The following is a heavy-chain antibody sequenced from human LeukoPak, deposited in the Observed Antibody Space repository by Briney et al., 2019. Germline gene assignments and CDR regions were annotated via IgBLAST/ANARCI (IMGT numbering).Heavy chain of an antibody. J-gene: IGHJ4*02. D-gene: IGHD3-22*01. CDR1: GGTFSSSGDTFSTYA. Sequence: ASVKVSCKASGGTFSSSGDTFSTYAFSWVRQAPGQGLEWMGGIIPIFVTAKYAQKFQGRVTIIADTSTTTAYMELSSLRFDDTAVYYCARSLVEYYYDHSGYYLDSWGQGTLVTVSS. V-gene: IGHV1-69*06. CDR3: ARSLVEYYYDHSGYYLDS. CDR2: IIPIFVTA.